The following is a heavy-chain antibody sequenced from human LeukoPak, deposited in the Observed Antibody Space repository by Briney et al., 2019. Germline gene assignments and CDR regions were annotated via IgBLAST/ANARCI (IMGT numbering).Heavy chain of an antibody. V-gene: IGHV4-39*07. D-gene: IGHD3-22*01. CDR3: ARDVWEVGYYYDSSGYYQFDY. Sequence: PGGSLRLSCAASGFTFSSYWMSWARQAPGKGLEGVGSIYYSGSTYYNPSLKTRVTISVDTSKNQFSLKLSSVTAADTAVYYCARDVWEVGYYYDSSGYYQFDYWGQGTLVTVSS. CDR2: IYYSGST. CDR1: GFTFSSYW. J-gene: IGHJ4*02.